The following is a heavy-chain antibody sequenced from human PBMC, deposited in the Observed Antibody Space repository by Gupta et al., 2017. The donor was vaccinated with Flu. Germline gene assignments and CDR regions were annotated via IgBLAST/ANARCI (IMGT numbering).Heavy chain of an antibody. V-gene: IGHV4-31*03. D-gene: IGHD1-26*01. CDR1: GVSTNSGDSY. CDR2: ISYSGTT. J-gene: IGHJ6*01. Sequence: QVQLQESGPGLVKASQTLSLTCTVSGVSTNSGDSYWSWIRQHPGKGLEWLGYISYSGTTSYNLSRQSRIIMSVDTSKNQFSLSLTSVTAADTAFYYCARDRREVTSRWYGGRRRRDFHFYGMDVWGQGTTVTVSS. CDR3: ARDRREVTSRWYGGRRRRDFHFYGMDV.